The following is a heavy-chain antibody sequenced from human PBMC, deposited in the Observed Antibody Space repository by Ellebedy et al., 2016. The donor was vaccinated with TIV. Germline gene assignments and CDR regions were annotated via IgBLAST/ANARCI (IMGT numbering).Heavy chain of an antibody. V-gene: IGHV4-31*03. CDR2: IYYSGST. CDR1: GGSISSGGYY. J-gene: IGHJ5*02. Sequence: SETLSLIXTVSGGSISSGGYYWSWIRQHPGKGLEWIGYIYYSGSTYYNPSLKSRVTISVDTSKNQFSLKLSSVTAADTAVYYCARVVVVVAATLGWFDPWGQGTLVTVSS. D-gene: IGHD2-15*01. CDR3: ARVVVVVAATLGWFDP.